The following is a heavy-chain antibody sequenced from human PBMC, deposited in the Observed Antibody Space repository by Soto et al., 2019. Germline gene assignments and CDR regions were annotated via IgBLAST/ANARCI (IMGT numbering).Heavy chain of an antibody. Sequence: GGSLRLSCAASGFTFSSYAMHWVRQAPGKGLEWVAVISYDGSNKYYADSVKGRFTISRDNSKNTLYLQMNSLRAEDTAVYYCARDKVLWFGELSASNWFDPWGQGTLVTVSS. J-gene: IGHJ5*02. CDR1: GFTFSSYA. V-gene: IGHV3-30-3*01. CDR2: ISYDGSNK. D-gene: IGHD3-10*01. CDR3: ARDKVLWFGELSASNWFDP.